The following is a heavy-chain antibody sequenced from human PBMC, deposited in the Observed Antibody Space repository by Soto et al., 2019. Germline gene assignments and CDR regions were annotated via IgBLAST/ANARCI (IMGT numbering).Heavy chain of an antibody. CDR2: ISAYNGNT. CDR1: GYTFTSYG. V-gene: IGHV1-18*01. J-gene: IGHJ6*02. CDR3: AREPLIFLEWLSSRDSGTDV. D-gene: IGHD3-3*01. Sequence: GSSVKVSCKDSGYTFTSYGISWVRQAPGQGLEWMGWISAYNGNTNYAQKLQGRVTMTTDTSTSTAYMELRSLSSDDTAVYYCAREPLIFLEWLSSRDSGTDVWGRAPTVTGSS.